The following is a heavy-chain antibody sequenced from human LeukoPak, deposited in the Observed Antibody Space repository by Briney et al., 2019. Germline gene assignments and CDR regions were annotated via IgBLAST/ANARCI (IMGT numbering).Heavy chain of an antibody. D-gene: IGHD3-3*01. Sequence: PSETLYLTCTVSGGSISSGDYYWSWIRQPPGKGLEWIGYIYYSGSTYYNPSLKSRVTISVDTSKNPFSLKLSSVTAADTAVYYCARTPILERLGTDYWGQGTLVTVSS. CDR1: GGSISSGDYY. V-gene: IGHV4-30-4*08. CDR3: ARTPILERLGTDY. J-gene: IGHJ4*02. CDR2: IYYSGST.